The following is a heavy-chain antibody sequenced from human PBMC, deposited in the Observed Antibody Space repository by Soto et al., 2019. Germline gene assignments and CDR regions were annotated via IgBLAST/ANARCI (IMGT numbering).Heavy chain of an antibody. CDR1: GYTFTSYD. J-gene: IGHJ6*03. CDR2: MNPNSGNT. Sequence: ASVKVSCKASGYTFTSYDINWVRQATGQGLEWMGWMNPNSGNTGYAQKFQGRVTMTRNTSISTAYMELSSLRSEDTAVYYCARLGSGYYFSYYYMDVWGKGTTVTVSS. V-gene: IGHV1-8*01. CDR3: ARLGSGYYFSYYYMDV. D-gene: IGHD3-3*01.